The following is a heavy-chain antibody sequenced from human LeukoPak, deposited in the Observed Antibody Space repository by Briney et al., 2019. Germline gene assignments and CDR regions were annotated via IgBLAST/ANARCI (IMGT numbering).Heavy chain of an antibody. CDR3: TKEASEGSRFSYGYFHE. Sequence: ASVKVSCKASGCTFIGYGINWVRQAPGQGLEWMGWISPYNGNTNYPQKFQGRVTMTTDTSTSTTSMELKSLGSDDTAVYYCTKEASEGSRFSYGYFHEWGQGTLVTVSS. J-gene: IGHJ4*02. D-gene: IGHD5-18*01. CDR1: GCTFIGYG. CDR2: ISPYNGNT. V-gene: IGHV1-18*01.